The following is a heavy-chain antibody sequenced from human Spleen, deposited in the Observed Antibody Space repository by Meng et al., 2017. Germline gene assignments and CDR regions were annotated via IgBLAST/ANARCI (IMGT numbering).Heavy chain of an antibody. CDR2: IHPSGNA. D-gene: IGHD3-10*01. CDR1: GYTYTHYQ. CDR3: ARGTPGRSYCDY. Sequence: QVHLVQAGAEVNKPGASGKVSCKASGYTYTHYQMDWVRQAPGQGLEWMGWIHPSGNANYAQKFQGRVTMTTDTSTTTAYMELRSLRSDDTAVYYCARGTPGRSYCDYWGLGTLVTVSS. V-gene: IGHV1-18*01. J-gene: IGHJ4*02.